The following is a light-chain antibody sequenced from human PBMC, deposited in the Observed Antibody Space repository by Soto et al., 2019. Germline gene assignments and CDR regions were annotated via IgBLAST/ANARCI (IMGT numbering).Light chain of an antibody. CDR1: SSDVGAYSR. CDR2: EVA. Sequence: SALTQPASVSGSPGQSISISCTGTSSDVGAYSRVSWYQHHPDRAPKLILYEVANRPSGVSYRFSGSKSANTASLTFSGLQAEDEANYYCASYTRADSWVFGGGTKLTVL. V-gene: IGLV2-14*01. CDR3: ASYTRADSWV. J-gene: IGLJ3*02.